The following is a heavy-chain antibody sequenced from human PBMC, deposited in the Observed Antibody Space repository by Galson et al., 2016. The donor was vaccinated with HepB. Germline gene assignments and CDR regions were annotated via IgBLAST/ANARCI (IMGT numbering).Heavy chain of an antibody. CDR3: ATRTGLLGAFYI. CDR2: IYPDDADT. Sequence: QSGAEVKKPGESLKISCEGSGYTFSTYWIAWVRQMPGKGLEWMGIIYPDDADTRYSPSFQGLVTISVDKSISTAYLQWSSLRASDTSMYYCATRTGLLGAFYIWGRGTMVSLSS. CDR1: GYTFSTYW. D-gene: IGHD2-8*02. J-gene: IGHJ3*02. V-gene: IGHV5-51*01.